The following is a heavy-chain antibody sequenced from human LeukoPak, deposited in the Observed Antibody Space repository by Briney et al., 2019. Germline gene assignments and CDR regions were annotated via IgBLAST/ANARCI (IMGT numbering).Heavy chain of an antibody. Sequence: GGSLRLSCAASGFYLNTYEMNWVRQAPGKGLEWIADITISGHTKNYADSVKGRFTISRDNAGTSLYLQMNSLRVGDTGVYYCARGDPHADLWGQGTLVTVSS. CDR1: GFYLNTYE. CDR3: ARGDPHADL. J-gene: IGHJ5*02. CDR2: ITISGHTK. V-gene: IGHV3-48*03.